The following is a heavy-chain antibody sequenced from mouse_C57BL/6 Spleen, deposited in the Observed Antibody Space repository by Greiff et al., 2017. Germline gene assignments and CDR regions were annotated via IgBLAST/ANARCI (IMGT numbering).Heavy chain of an antibody. CDR2: INPNNGGT. Sequence: VKLSHGKSLEWIGDINPNNGGTIYNQKFKGKATLTVDKSSSTAYMELRSLTSEDTAVYYCARWGGLYYFDYWGQGTTLTVSS. V-gene: IGHV1-18*01. J-gene: IGHJ2*01. CDR3: ARWGGLYYFDY.